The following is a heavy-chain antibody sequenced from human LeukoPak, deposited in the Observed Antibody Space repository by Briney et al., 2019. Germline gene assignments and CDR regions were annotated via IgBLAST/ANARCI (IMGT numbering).Heavy chain of an antibody. J-gene: IGHJ4*02. Sequence: GGSLRLSCAASNFSVNNNYMNWVRQAPGKGLEWVSLMDTFGGIYYRDSVKGRFTISRDISKNTLYLQMNTLSAEDTAVYYCAGGSYYGSGGRPGYFDHWGQGILVTVSS. V-gene: IGHV3-53*01. CDR3: AGGSYYGSGGRPGYFDH. CDR1: NFSVNNNY. CDR2: MDTFGGI. D-gene: IGHD3-10*01.